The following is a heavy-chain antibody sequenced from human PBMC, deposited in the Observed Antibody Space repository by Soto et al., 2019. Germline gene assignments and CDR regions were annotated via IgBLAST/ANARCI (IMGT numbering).Heavy chain of an antibody. Sequence: GGSLRLSCAASGFTFSSYAMSWVRQAPGKGLEWVSGISSNVVTTYYADSVKGRFTISRDNSKNTLYLQMNSLRAEDTAVYYCAKEDCSGGSCYSNPPFDYWGQGTLVTVSS. CDR2: ISSNVVTT. CDR3: AKEDCSGGSCYSNPPFDY. D-gene: IGHD2-15*01. J-gene: IGHJ4*02. V-gene: IGHV3-23*01. CDR1: GFTFSSYA.